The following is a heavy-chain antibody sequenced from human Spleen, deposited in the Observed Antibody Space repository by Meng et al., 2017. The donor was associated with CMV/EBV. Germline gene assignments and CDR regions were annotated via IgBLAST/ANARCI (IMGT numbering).Heavy chain of an antibody. Sequence: ESLKISCTVSGGSISSYYWSWIRQPPGKGLEWIGYIHHSGTTNYNPSLKSRVTISVDTSKSQFSLKLSSVTAADTAVYYCARGPYSTFYYYGLDVWGQGTTVTVSS. J-gene: IGHJ6*02. CDR3: ARGPYSTFYYYGLDV. V-gene: IGHV4-59*12. CDR2: IHHSGTT. CDR1: GGSISSYY. D-gene: IGHD6-13*01.